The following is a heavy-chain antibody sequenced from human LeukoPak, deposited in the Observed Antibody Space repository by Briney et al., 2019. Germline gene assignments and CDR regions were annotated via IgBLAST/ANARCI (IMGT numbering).Heavy chain of an antibody. CDR2: INPSGGST. CDR3: ARERAYCSSTSCCDAFDI. D-gene: IGHD2-2*01. V-gene: IGHV1-46*01. Sequence: ASVKVSCTASGYTFTSYYMHWVRQPPGQGLEWMGIINPSGGSTSYAQKFQGRVTMTRDTSTSTVYMELSSLRSEDTAVYYGARERAYCSSTSCCDAFDIWGQGTMVTVSS. CDR1: GYTFTSYY. J-gene: IGHJ3*02.